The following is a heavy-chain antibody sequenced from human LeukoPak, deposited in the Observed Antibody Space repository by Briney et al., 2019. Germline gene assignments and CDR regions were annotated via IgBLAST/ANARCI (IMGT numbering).Heavy chain of an antibody. CDR1: GGSISSSNW. V-gene: IGHV4-4*02. CDR2: IYHSGST. Sequence: SGTLSLTCAVSGGSISSSNWWSWVRQPPGKGLEWIGEIYHSGSTNYNPSLKSRVTISVDKSKNQFSLKLSSVTAADTAVYYCARASPRFGELLSNWFDPWGQGTLVTVSS. CDR3: ARASPRFGELLSNWFDP. J-gene: IGHJ5*02. D-gene: IGHD3-10*01.